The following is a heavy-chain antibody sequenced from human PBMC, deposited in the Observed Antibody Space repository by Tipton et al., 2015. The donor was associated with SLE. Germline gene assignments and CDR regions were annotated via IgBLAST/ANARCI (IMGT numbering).Heavy chain of an antibody. CDR2: IYHSGST. V-gene: IGHV4-38-2*01. J-gene: IGHJ3*02. CDR1: GYSISSGYY. CDR3: ATIPMAPGAFDI. D-gene: IGHD5-24*01. Sequence: TLSLTCAVSGYSISSGYYWGWIRQPPGKGLEWVGSIYHSGSTYYNPSLKSRVTISVDTSKNQFSLKLSSVTAADTAVYYCATIPMAPGAFDIWGQATMVTVSS.